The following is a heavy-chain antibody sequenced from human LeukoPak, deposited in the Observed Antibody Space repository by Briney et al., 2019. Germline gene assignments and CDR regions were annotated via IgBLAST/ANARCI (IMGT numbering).Heavy chain of an antibody. D-gene: IGHD2-2*01. V-gene: IGHV1-2*02. CDR2: INPNSGGT. CDR3: AVRYCSSTSCYYFDY. J-gene: IGHJ4*02. CDR1: GYTFTGYY. Sequence: GASVKVSCKASGYTFTGYYMHWVRQAPGQGLEWMGWINPNSGGTNYAQKLQGRVTMTRDTSISTAYMELSRLRSDDTAVYYCAVRYCSSTSCYYFDYWGQGTLVTVSS.